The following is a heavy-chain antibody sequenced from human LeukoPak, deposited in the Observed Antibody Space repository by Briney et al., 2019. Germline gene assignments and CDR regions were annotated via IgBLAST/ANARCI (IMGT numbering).Heavy chain of an antibody. CDR1: GFTFNSHG. CDR3: ARGARYFDWLSLTSGWFDP. CDR2: IWRDGSNK. Sequence: PGGSLRLSCAASGFTFNSHGIYWVRQAPGKGLEWVAVIWRDGSNKYYADSVKGRFTISRDNPKNTVYLQMNSLRVDDTAVYYCARGARYFDWLSLTSGWFDPWGQGTLVTVSS. V-gene: IGHV3-33*01. J-gene: IGHJ5*02. D-gene: IGHD3-9*01.